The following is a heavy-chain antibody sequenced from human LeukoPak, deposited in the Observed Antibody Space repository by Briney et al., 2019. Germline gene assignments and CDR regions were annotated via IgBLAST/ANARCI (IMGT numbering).Heavy chain of an antibody. CDR3: AREDSGFCGY. CDR2: IKQDGSEK. V-gene: IGHV3-7*01. Sequence: PGGSLRLSCAASGFTFNNAWMSWVRQAPGKGLEWVANIKQDGSEKYYVDSVKGRFTISRDNAKNSLYLQMNSLRAEDTAVYYCAREDSGFCGYWGQGTLVTVSS. J-gene: IGHJ4*02. CDR1: GFTFNNAW. D-gene: IGHD1-26*01.